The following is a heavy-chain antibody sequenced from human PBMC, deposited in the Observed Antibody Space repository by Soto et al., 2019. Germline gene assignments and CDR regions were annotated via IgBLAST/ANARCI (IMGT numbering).Heavy chain of an antibody. V-gene: IGHV4-30-4*01. J-gene: IGHJ4*02. D-gene: IGHD6-6*01. CDR2: IYYSGSS. CDR3: AVSIGALYFDY. Sequence: QVQLQESGPGLVKPSQTLSLTCTVSGGSISSGDYYWSWIRQPPGKGLESIGYIYYSGSSYYNPFIKSRVTISVDTSKNQFSLKLSSVTAADTAVYYCAVSIGALYFDYWGQGTLVTVSS. CDR1: GGSISSGDYY.